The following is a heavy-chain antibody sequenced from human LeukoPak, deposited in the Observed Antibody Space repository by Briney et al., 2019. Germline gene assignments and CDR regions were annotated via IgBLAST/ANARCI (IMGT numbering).Heavy chain of an antibody. D-gene: IGHD3-9*01. CDR1: GFTFSSYA. J-gene: IGHJ4*02. CDR3: AKDPVLRYSDWLLYWDY. Sequence: GGSLRLSCAASGFTFSSYAMSWVRQAPGKGLEWVSAISGSGGSTYYADSVKGRFTISRDNSKNTLYLQMNSLGAEDTAVYYCAKDPVLRYSDWLLYWDYWGQGTLVTVSS. CDR2: ISGSGGST. V-gene: IGHV3-23*01.